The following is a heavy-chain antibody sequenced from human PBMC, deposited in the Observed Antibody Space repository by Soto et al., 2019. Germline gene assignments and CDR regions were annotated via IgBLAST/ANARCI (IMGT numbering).Heavy chain of an antibody. D-gene: IGHD3-9*01. CDR2: ISYDGTNK. Sequence: GGSLRLSCAASGFTFSSYGMHWVRQAPGKGLEWVAIISYDGTNKYYADSVKGRLTISRDNSKDTLYLEMNSLRGEDTAIYFCAKDPSTGSADFWGQGTLVTVSS. V-gene: IGHV3-30*18. CDR1: GFTFSSYG. CDR3: AKDPSTGSADF. J-gene: IGHJ4*02.